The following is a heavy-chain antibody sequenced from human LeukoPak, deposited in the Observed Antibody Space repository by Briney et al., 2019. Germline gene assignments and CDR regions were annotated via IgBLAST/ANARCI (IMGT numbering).Heavy chain of an antibody. J-gene: IGHJ4*02. V-gene: IGHV4-59*01. CDR1: GGSISSYY. Sequence: PSETLSLTCTVSGGSISSYYWSWIRQPPGKGLEWIGYIYYSGNTNYNPSLKSRVTISVDTPKNQFSLNLSSVTAADTVVYYCAREKSGYCSGGSCPSGFDYWGQGTLVTVSS. CDR2: IYYSGNT. D-gene: IGHD2-15*01. CDR3: AREKSGYCSGGSCPSGFDY.